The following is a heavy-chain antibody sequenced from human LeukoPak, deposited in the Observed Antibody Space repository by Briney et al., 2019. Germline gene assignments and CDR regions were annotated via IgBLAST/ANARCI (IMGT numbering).Heavy chain of an antibody. Sequence: AAVTVCCTASGATFTSYSNSWVRQGPAQGQEWMGRIIPILGIANYAQKFQGRVTLTADKSTSTAYMELSSLRSEDMAVYSCARDWHFWRGFGVWGQGTTVTVSS. J-gene: IGHJ6*02. CDR2: IIPILGIA. CDR1: GATFTSYS. V-gene: IGHV1-69*04. CDR3: ARDWHFWRGFGV. D-gene: IGHD3-3*02.